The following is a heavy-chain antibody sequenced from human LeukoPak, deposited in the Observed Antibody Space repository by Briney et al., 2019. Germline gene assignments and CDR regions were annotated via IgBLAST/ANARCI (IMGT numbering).Heavy chain of an antibody. CDR2: VYYSGST. CDR3: ASLSEYCSHGSCYLGWFDP. D-gene: IGHD2-15*01. J-gene: IGHJ5*02. CDR1: GGSISSYY. V-gene: IGHV4-59*01. Sequence: SETLSLTCTVSGGSISSYYWSWIRQPPGKGLEWIGYVYYSGSTNYNPSLKSRVTISVDTSKNQFSLKLSSVTAADTAVYYCASLSEYCSHGSCYLGWFDPWGQGTLVTVSS.